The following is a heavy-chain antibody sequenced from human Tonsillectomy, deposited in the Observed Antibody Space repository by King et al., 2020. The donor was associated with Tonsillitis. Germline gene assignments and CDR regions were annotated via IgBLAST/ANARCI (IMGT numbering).Heavy chain of an antibody. D-gene: IGHD2-2*02. J-gene: IGHJ6*02. Sequence: VQLVESGGGVVQPGRSLRLSCAASGFTFSSYAMHWVRQAPGKGLEWVAVISYDGSNKYYADSVKGRFTISRDNSKNTLYLQMNSLRAEDTAVYYCARERNLYYCSSTSCYTSPMDVWGHGTTFTVSS. CDR1: GFTFSSYA. CDR2: ISYDGSNK. V-gene: IGHV3-30-3*01. CDR3: ARERNLYYCSSTSCYTSPMDV.